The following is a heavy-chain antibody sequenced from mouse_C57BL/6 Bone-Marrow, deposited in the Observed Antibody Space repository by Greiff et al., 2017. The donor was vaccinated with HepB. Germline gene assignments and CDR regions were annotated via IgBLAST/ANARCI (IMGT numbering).Heavy chain of an antibody. CDR1: GFTFSSYA. V-gene: IGHV5-4*01. Sequence: DVQLVESGGGLVKPGGSLKLSCAASGFTFSSYAMSWVRQTPEKRLEWVATISDGGSYTYYPDNVKGRFTISRDNAKNNLYLHMSHLKSEDTAMYYCARDRGYYYGSSYYFDYWGQGTTLTVSS. CDR3: ARDRGYYYGSSYYFDY. CDR2: ISDGGSYT. D-gene: IGHD1-1*01. J-gene: IGHJ2*01.